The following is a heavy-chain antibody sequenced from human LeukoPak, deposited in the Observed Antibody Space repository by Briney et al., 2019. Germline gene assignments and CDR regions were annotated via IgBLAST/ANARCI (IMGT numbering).Heavy chain of an antibody. CDR2: IIPIFGTA. D-gene: IGHD6-19*01. CDR1: GGTFSSYA. CDR3: VRGSRTGWYYFDY. J-gene: IGHJ4*02. V-gene: IGHV1-69*06. Sequence: ASVKVSCKASGGTFSSYAFSWVRQAPGQGLEWMGGIIPIFGTANYAQKFQGRVTITADTSTSTAYMELSSLRSDDTAVYYCVRGSRTGWYYFDYWGQGTLVTVSS.